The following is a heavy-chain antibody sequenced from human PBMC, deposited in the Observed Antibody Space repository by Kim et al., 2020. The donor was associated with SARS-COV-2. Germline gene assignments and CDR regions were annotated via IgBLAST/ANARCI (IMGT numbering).Heavy chain of an antibody. CDR2: IWNDGSNK. V-gene: IGHV3-33*06. CDR3: AQERREYCSGGCCHLEY. D-gene: IGHD2-15*01. Sequence: GGSLRLSCAASRFSFSSYGLHWVRQAPGKGLEWVAVIWNDGSNKYHADSVKGRFTSSRDNSKTTLYLQMNNPRADDTAVYYCAQERREYCSGGCCHLEYWGQGTLVTVSS. CDR1: RFSFSSYG. J-gene: IGHJ4*02.